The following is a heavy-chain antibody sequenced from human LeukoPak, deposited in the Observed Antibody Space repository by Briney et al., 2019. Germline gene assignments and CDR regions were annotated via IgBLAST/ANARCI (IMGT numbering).Heavy chain of an antibody. Sequence: ETLSLTCTVSGGSISSSSYYWGWIRQPPGKGLEWFGSIYYSGSTYYNPSLKSRVTISVDTSKNQFSLKLSSVTAADTAVYYCARGDGFSFDYWGQGTLGTVSS. CDR3: ARGDGFSFDY. D-gene: IGHD5-24*01. CDR1: GGSISSSSYY. CDR2: IYYSGST. V-gene: IGHV4-39*07. J-gene: IGHJ4*02.